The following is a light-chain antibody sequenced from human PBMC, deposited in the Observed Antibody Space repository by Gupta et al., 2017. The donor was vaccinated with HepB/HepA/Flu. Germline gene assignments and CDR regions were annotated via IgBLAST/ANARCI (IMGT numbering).Light chain of an antibody. CDR3: QAWDSSTVV. CDR1: KLGDKY. Sequence: YELTQPPSVSVSPGQTASITCSGDKLGDKYSCWYQQKPGQSPVLVIYQDSKRPSGIPERFSGSNSGNTATLTISGTQAMDEADYYCQAWDSSTVVFGGGTKLTVL. J-gene: IGLJ2*01. V-gene: IGLV3-1*01. CDR2: QDS.